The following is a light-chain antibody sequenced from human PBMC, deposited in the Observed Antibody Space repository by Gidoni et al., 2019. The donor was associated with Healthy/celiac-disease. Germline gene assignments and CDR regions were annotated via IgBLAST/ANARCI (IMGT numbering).Light chain of an antibody. Sequence: DIQMTQSRSSLSASVGDRVTITCQASQDISNYLNWYQQKPGKAPKLLIYDASKLETGVPSRFSGSGSGTDFTFTISSLQPEDIATYYCQQYDNLPPGTFGGGTKVEIK. CDR1: QDISNY. J-gene: IGKJ4*01. CDR2: DAS. V-gene: IGKV1-33*01. CDR3: QQYDNLPPGT.